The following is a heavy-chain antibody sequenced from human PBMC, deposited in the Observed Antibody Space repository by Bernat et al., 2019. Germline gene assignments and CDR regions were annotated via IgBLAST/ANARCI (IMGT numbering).Heavy chain of an antibody. Sequence: EVQLVESGGGLVQPGGSLKLSCAASGCTFSGSAMHWVRQASGKGLEWVGRIRSKANSYATAYAASVKGRFTISRDDSKNTAYLQMNSLKTEDTAVYYCTRHGIEVAGFEDYWGQGTLVTVSS. J-gene: IGHJ4*02. CDR3: TRHGIEVAGFEDY. V-gene: IGHV3-73*02. CDR2: IRSKANSYAT. D-gene: IGHD6-19*01. CDR1: GCTFSGSA.